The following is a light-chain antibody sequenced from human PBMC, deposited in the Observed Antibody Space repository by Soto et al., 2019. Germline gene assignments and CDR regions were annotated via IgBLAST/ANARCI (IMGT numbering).Light chain of an antibody. CDR1: SSNIGAGYD. Sequence: QSVLTQPPSVSGAPGQRVTISCTGSSSNIGAGYDVHWYQQLPGTAPKLLIYGNSNRPSGVPDRFSGSKSGTSASLAITGLQAEDEADYYCSSYTGSSINTVVFGGGTKVTVL. J-gene: IGLJ2*01. CDR3: SSYTGSSINTVV. CDR2: GNS. V-gene: IGLV1-40*01.